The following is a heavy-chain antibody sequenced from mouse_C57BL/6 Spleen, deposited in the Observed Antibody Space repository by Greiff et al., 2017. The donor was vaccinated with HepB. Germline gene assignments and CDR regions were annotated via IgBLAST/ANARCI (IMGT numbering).Heavy chain of an antibody. CDR1: GFTFSDYG. D-gene: IGHD1-1*01. Sequence: EVMLVESGGGLVKPGGSLKLSCAASGFTFSDYGMHWVRQAPEKGLEWVAYISSGSSTIYYADTVKGRFTISRDNAKNTLFLQMTSLRSEDTAMYYCARATTVVRDYAMDYWGQGTSVTVSS. V-gene: IGHV5-17*01. CDR3: ARATTVVRDYAMDY. J-gene: IGHJ4*01. CDR2: ISSGSSTI.